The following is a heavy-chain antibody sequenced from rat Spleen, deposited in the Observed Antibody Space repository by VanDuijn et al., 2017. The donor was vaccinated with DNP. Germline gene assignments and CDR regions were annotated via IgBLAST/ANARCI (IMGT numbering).Heavy chain of an antibody. J-gene: IGHJ2*01. V-gene: IGHV5-25*01. Sequence: EVQLVESGGGLVQPGRSLKLSCEASGFTFSNYDMAWVRQAPTKGLEWVATINNSGDNSYYRDSVKGRFTISRDNAKSTLYLQMDSLRSEDTATYYCARPDYWGQGVMVTVSS. CDR3: ARPDY. CDR1: GFTFSNYD. CDR2: INNSGDNS.